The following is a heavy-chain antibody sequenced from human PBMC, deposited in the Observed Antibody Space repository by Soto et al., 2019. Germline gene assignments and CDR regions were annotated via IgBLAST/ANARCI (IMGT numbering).Heavy chain of an antibody. CDR3: AKDISTYTGMYTYYFDH. D-gene: IGHD5-12*01. J-gene: IGHJ4*02. CDR2: IYSGGST. V-gene: IGHV3-66*02. CDR1: GFTVSSNY. Sequence: GSLRLSCAASGFTVSSNYMSWVRQAPGKGLEWVSVIYSGGSTYYADSVKGRFTISRDNSKKTLDLHMNSLRAEDSAVYYCAKDISTYTGMYTYYFDHWGQGTLVTVSS.